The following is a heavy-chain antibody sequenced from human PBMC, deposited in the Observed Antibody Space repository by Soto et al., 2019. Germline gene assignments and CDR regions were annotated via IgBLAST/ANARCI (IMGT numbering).Heavy chain of an antibody. CDR1: GFTFSSYG. Sequence: QVQLVESGGGVVQPGRSLRLSCAASGFTFSSYGMHWVRQAPGKGLEWVAVILSDGNNKFYADSVKGRFTISRDNSKNTLYLQMDSLRVEDTAVYYCAKGRGNYWDIDSWGQGTLVTVSS. D-gene: IGHD1-7*01. CDR3: AKGRGNYWDIDS. CDR2: ILSDGNNK. V-gene: IGHV3-30*18. J-gene: IGHJ4*02.